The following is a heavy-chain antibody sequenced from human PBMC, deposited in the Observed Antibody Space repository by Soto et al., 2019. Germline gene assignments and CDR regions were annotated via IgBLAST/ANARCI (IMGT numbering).Heavy chain of an antibody. V-gene: IGHV4-31*03. CDR2: IYYSGST. CDR3: ARDLGAASGRGFES. Sequence: SETLSLTCTVSGGSIIIGGYYWSWIRQHSGKGLEWIGYIYYSGSTYYNPSLKSRVTLSVDTSKNQFSLKLISLTAADTAVYYCARDLGAASGRGFESWGQGTLVTVSS. CDR1: GGSIIIGGYY. J-gene: IGHJ4*02. D-gene: IGHD6-13*01.